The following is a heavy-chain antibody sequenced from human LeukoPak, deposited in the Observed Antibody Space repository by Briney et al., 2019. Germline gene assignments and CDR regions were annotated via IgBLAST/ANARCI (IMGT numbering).Heavy chain of an antibody. D-gene: IGHD3-22*01. V-gene: IGHV4-30-4*01. CDR3: ARPYYYDSRLDP. CDR1: GGSISSGDYY. J-gene: IGHJ5*02. Sequence: SQTLSLTCTVSGGSISSGDYYWSWIRQPPGKGLEWIAYTYYSGSTYYNPSLKSRVTMSADTSKNQLSLKLSSVTAADTAVYYCARPYYYDSRLDPWGLGILVTVYS. CDR2: TYYSGST.